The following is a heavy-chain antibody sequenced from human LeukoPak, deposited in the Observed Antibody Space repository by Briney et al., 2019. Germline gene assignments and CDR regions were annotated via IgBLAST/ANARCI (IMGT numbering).Heavy chain of an antibody. J-gene: IGHJ6*02. Sequence: SETLSLTCTVSGGSISSSSYYWGWIRQPPGKGLEWIGSIYYSGSTYYNPSLKSRVTISVDTSKNQFSLKLSSVTVADTAVYYCAKAVWFGEDYGMDVWGQGTTVTVSS. CDR3: AKAVWFGEDYGMDV. D-gene: IGHD3-10*01. V-gene: IGHV4-39*07. CDR1: GGSISSSSYY. CDR2: IYYSGST.